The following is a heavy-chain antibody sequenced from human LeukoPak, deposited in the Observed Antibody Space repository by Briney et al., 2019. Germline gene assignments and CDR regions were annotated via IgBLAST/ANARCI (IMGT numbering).Heavy chain of an antibody. J-gene: IGHJ6*03. CDR1: GFTFSSYA. CDR3: ARREYYYDSSGYGSYYYYMDV. CDR2: ISYDGSNK. Sequence: GGSLRLSCAASGFTFSSYAMHWVRQAPGKGLEWVAVISYDGSNKYYADSVKGRFTISRDNAKNSLYLQMNSLRAEDTAVYYCARREYYYDSSGYGSYYYYMDVWGKGTTVTVSS. D-gene: IGHD3-22*01. V-gene: IGHV3-30*04.